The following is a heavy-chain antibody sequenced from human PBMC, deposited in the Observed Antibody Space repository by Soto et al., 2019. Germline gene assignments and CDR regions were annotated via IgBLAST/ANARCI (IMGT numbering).Heavy chain of an antibody. CDR1: GFTFSSYS. CDR2: ISSSSSTI. V-gene: IGHV3-48*01. CDR3: ARGFGLGQAAFDI. D-gene: IGHD3-3*01. Sequence: GGSLRLSCAASGFTFSSYSMNWVRQAPGKGLEWVSYISSSSSTIYYADSVKGRFTISRDNAKNSLYLQMNSLRAEDTAVYYCARGFGLGQAAFDIWGQGTMVTVSS. J-gene: IGHJ3*02.